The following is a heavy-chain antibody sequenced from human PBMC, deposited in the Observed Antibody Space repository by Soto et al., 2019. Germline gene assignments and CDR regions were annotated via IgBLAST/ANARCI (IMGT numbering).Heavy chain of an antibody. CDR2: IYYRGTT. V-gene: IGHV4-59*11. CDR3: ARGGGSPYHDHEFNY. D-gene: IGHD2-2*01. Sequence: QVQLQESGPGLVKPSETLSLTCSVSGVSTSNHYWTWIRKPPGQGPEWIGCIYYRGTTNYNASFNSRVTISLDTSKNQFSLKFTSVTTADTAVYYCARGGGSPYHDHEFNYWGQRILVTVSS. J-gene: IGHJ4*02. CDR1: GVSTSNHY.